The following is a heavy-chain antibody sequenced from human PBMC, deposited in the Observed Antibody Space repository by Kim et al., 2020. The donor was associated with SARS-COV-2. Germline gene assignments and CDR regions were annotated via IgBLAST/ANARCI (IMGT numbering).Heavy chain of an antibody. Sequence: ASVKVSCKASGDIFTNYGFIWVRQAPGQGLEWMGWISAYSGEKNYAPRFQGRIVMTTETSTTTVYMELSSLTYDDTAVYYCARDRTNIWDGGSWGQGTLV. CDR2: ISAYSGEK. V-gene: IGHV1-18*01. CDR3: ARDRTNIWDGGS. J-gene: IGHJ5*02. D-gene: IGHD2-2*01. CDR1: GDIFTNYG.